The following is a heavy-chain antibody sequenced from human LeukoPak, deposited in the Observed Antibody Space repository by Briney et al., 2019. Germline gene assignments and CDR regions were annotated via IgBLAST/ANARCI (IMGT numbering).Heavy chain of an antibody. V-gene: IGHV1-69*05. CDR2: IIPIFGTA. Sequence: EASVKVSCKASGGTFNSYAISWVRQAPGQGLEWMGGIIPIFGTANYAQKVQGRVTITTDESTTTAYMELSSLRSEDTAVYYCARIEDVTRGYNHAYYFDYWGQGTLVTVSS. CDR3: ARIEDVTRGYNHAYYFDY. D-gene: IGHD5-18*01. J-gene: IGHJ4*02. CDR1: GGTFNSYA.